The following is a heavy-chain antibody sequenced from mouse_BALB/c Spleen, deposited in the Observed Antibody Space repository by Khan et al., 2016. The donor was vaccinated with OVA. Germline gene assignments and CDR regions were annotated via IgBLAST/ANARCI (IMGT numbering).Heavy chain of an antibody. J-gene: IGHJ3*01. D-gene: IGHD1-1*01. CDR1: GYTFSSYW. CDR3: ARGNYYGSSSWFGY. V-gene: IGHV1-9*01. CDR2: ILPGSGRN. Sequence: QVQLQQPGAELMKPGASVKISCKATGYTFSSYWIERVKQRPGHGLEWIGEILPGSGRNNYNEKFKGKATFTADTSSNTAYMQLSNLTSDDSAVYYCARGNYYGSSSWFGYWGQGTLVTVSA.